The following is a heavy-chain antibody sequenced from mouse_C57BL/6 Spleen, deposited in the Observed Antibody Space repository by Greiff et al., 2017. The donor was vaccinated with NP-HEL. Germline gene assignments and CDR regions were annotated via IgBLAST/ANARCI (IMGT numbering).Heavy chain of an antibody. CDR1: GFTFSDYG. D-gene: IGHD3-2*02. CDR2: ISSGSSTI. Sequence: DVMLVESGGGLVKPGGSLKLSCAASGFTFSDYGMHWVRQAPEKGLEWVAHISSGSSTIYYADTVKGRFTISRYNAKNTLFLQMTSLRSEDTAMYYCARRLFSMDYWGQGTSVTVSS. J-gene: IGHJ4*01. CDR3: ARRLFSMDY. V-gene: IGHV5-17*01.